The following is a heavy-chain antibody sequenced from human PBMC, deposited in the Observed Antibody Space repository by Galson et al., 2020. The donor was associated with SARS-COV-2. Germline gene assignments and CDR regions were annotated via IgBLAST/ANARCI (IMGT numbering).Heavy chain of an antibody. CDR3: ASEALSEITIFGVVIYRYFDY. CDR2: ISSSGSTI. Sequence: NSGGSLRLSCAASGFTFSDYYMSWIRQAPGKGLEWVSYISSSGSTIYYADSVKGRFTISRDNAKNSLYLQMNSLRAEDTAVYYCASEALSEITIFGVVIYRYFDYWGQGTLVTVSS. V-gene: IGHV3-11*01. CDR1: GFTFSDYY. J-gene: IGHJ4*02. D-gene: IGHD3-3*01.